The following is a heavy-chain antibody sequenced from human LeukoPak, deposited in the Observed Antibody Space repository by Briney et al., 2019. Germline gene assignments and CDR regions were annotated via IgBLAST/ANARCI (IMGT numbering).Heavy chain of an antibody. CDR1: GFTFNSYA. J-gene: IGHJ4*02. CDR2: ISGSGDTT. V-gene: IGHV3-23*01. Sequence: PGGSLRLSCAASGFTFNSYAMSWVRQAPGKGLERVSAISGSGDTTYYADSVKGRFTISGDNSKNTLYLQMNSLSAEDTAVYYCANMYYYDSSGYPFDYWGQGTLVTVSS. CDR3: ANMYYYDSSGYPFDY. D-gene: IGHD3-22*01.